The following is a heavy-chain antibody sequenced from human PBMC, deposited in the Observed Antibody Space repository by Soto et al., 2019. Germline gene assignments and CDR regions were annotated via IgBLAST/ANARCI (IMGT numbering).Heavy chain of an antibody. CDR3: AKGVDWFDS. D-gene: IGHD3-16*01. J-gene: IGHJ5*01. Sequence: PGGSLRLSCAGSGFTFSTYDMSWVRQTPGKGLEWVSAISGGGGSADYADSVKGRFIISRDSSDNMVYLEINSLRAEDTAVYYCAKGVDWFDSWGQGTLVTVSS. CDR1: GFTFSTYD. CDR2: ISGGGGSA. V-gene: IGHV3-23*01.